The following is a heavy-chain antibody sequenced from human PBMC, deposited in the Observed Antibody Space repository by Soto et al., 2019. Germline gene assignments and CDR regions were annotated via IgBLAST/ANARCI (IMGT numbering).Heavy chain of an antibody. CDR1: GGTFSSYA. CDR3: ARAPFIVGATIYYYYGMDV. Sequence: GASVKVSCKASGGTFSSYAISWVRQAPGQGLEWMGGIIPIFGTANYAQKFQGRVTITADKSTSTAYMELSSLRSEDTAVYYCARAPFIVGATIYYYYGMDVWGQGTKVTVS. CDR2: IIPIFGTA. J-gene: IGHJ6*02. D-gene: IGHD1-26*01. V-gene: IGHV1-69*06.